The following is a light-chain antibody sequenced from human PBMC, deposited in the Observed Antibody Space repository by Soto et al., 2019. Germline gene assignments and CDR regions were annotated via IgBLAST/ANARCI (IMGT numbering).Light chain of an antibody. CDR1: QSVSSSY. J-gene: IGKJ4*01. CDR3: QKFSSYPLT. Sequence: VMTQSPATLSVSPGESATLSCRASQSVSSSYLAWYQQKPGQAPRLLIYGASTRATGIPARFSGSGSGTDFTLTISRLEPEDFAVYYCQKFSSYPLTFGGGTKVDIK. V-gene: IGKV3-20*01. CDR2: GAS.